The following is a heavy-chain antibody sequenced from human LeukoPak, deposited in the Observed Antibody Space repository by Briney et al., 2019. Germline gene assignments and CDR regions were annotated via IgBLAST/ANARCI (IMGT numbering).Heavy chain of an antibody. Sequence: SETLSLTCAVYGGSFSGYYWSWIRQPPGKGLEWIGEINHSGSTNYNPSLKSRVTKSVDTSKNQFSLKLSSVTAADTAVYYCARGRTGYWYFDLWGRGTLVTVSS. CDR1: GGSFSGYY. CDR2: INHSGST. CDR3: ARGRTGYWYFDL. J-gene: IGHJ2*01. D-gene: IGHD7-27*01. V-gene: IGHV4-34*01.